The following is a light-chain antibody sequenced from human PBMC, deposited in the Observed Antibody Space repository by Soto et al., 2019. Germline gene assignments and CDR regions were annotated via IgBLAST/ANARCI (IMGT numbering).Light chain of an antibody. Sequence: DFVMTQSPDSLAVSLGERATINCKSSQNVLHSSNKKNYLAWYQQKPGQPPQLVIYWASTRKSGVPDRFSGSGSRPDFTLTISSVQAEDVAVYYCQQYFSTPLTFGPGTRVDI. V-gene: IGKV4-1*01. CDR3: QQYFSTPLT. J-gene: IGKJ3*01. CDR1: QNVLHSSNKKNY. CDR2: WAS.